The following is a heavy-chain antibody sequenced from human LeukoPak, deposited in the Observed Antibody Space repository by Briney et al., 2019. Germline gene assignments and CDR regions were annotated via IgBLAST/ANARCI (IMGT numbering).Heavy chain of an antibody. V-gene: IGHV3-48*02. J-gene: IGHJ5*02. CDR1: GFTFSTYG. Sequence: QTGGSLRLSCAASGFTFSTYGMNWVRQAPGKGLEWVSYTSSSGTTIYYADSVKGRFTISRDNARESLFLQMNSLRDEDTAVYYCATSWFDPWGQGTLVTVSS. CDR2: TSSSGTTI. CDR3: ATSWFDP.